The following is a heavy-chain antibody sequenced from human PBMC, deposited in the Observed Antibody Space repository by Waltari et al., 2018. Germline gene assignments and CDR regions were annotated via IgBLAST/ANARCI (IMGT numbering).Heavy chain of an antibody. CDR2: INPSGGST. CDR1: GYTFTSYY. J-gene: IGHJ6*03. V-gene: IGHV1-46*01. D-gene: IGHD2-2*01. Sequence: QVQLVQSGAEVKKPGASVKVSCKASGYTFTSYYMHWVRQAPGQGLEWMGIINPSGGSTSYAQKFQGRVTMTRDTSTSTVYMELSSLRSEDTAVYYCARGEDQLLSYYYYMDVWGKGTTVTISS. CDR3: ARGEDQLLSYYYYMDV.